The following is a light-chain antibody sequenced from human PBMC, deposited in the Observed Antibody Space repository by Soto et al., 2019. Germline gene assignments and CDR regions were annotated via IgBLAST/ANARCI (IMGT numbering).Light chain of an antibody. CDR2: GAS. CDR1: QSVSSSY. Sequence: EIVLTQSPGTLSLSPGERATLSCRASQSVSSSYLAWYQQKPGQAPRILIYGASSRATGIPDRFSGSGSGTDFTLTISRLEPEAFAVYYCQQYGSSPLTFGGGTKVEIK. V-gene: IGKV3-20*01. CDR3: QQYGSSPLT. J-gene: IGKJ4*01.